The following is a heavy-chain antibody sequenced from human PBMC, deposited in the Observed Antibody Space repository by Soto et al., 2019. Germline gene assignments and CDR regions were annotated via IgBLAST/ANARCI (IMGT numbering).Heavy chain of an antibody. CDR3: ARDRVYSSSWVDY. Sequence: QVQLVESGGCVVQPGRSLRLSCAASGFTFSSYAMDWVSQAPGKGLEWVAVISYDGSNKYYADSVKGRFTISRDKSKNTLYLQMNSLRPEDTAVYYCARDRVYSSSWVDYWGQGTLVTVSS. CDR2: ISYDGSNK. J-gene: IGHJ4*02. V-gene: IGHV3-30-3*01. D-gene: IGHD6-13*01. CDR1: GFTFSSYA.